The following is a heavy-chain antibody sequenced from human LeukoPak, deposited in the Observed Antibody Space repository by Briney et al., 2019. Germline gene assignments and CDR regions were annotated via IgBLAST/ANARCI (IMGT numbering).Heavy chain of an antibody. CDR1: GFTFSSYA. D-gene: IGHD3-22*01. Sequence: GGSLRLSCAASGFTFSSYALSWVRQAPGKGLVWVSRISGDEIWTSYADSVKDRSLISRDNAKDTLYLQMNSLRTEDTAVYYCAREYNSGPKQTDAFDIWGQGTMVTVSS. CDR2: ISGDEIWT. V-gene: IGHV3-74*01. CDR3: AREYNSGPKQTDAFDI. J-gene: IGHJ3*02.